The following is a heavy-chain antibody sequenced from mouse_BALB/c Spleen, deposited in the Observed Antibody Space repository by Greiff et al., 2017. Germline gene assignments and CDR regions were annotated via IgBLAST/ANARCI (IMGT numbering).Heavy chain of an antibody. D-gene: IGHD2-14*01. CDR3: ARLNYRYDGDYFDY. Sequence: EVKLVESGGDLVKPGGSLKLSCAASGFTFSSYGMSWVRQTPDKRLEWVATISSGGSYTYYPDSVKGRFTISRDNAKNTLYLQMSSLKSEDTAMYYCARLNYRYDGDYFDYWGQGTTLTVSS. V-gene: IGHV5-6*01. CDR2: ISSGGSYT. J-gene: IGHJ2*01. CDR1: GFTFSSYG.